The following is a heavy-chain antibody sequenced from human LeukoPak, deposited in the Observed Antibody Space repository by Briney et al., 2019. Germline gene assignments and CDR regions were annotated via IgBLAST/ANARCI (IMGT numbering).Heavy chain of an antibody. CDR1: GYTFTSYG. D-gene: IGHD2-15*01. CDR2: ISAYNGDT. J-gene: IGHJ4*02. CDR3: ARDIGYCAGSSCSPYCDY. Sequence: GASVKVSCKASGYTFTSYGISWLRQAPGQGLEWMGWISAYNGDTNYAQKLQGRVTMTTDTSTSTAYTELRSLISDDTAVYSCARDIGYCAGSSCSPYCDYWGQGTLVTVSS. V-gene: IGHV1-18*04.